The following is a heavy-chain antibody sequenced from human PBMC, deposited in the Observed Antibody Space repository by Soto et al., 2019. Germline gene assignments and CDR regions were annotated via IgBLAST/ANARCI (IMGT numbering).Heavy chain of an antibody. CDR3: AGATLVHITWDDAFYI. J-gene: IGHJ3*02. Sequence: EVQLVESGGGLVQPGGSLRLSCAASGFSFSGSRMNWVRQVPGKGLEWVANINEDGNEKYYVDSVRGRFTISRDNAKTSLFLQLSRLRAGDTAVYFWAGATLVHITWDDAFYIWGQGTMVTVSS. V-gene: IGHV3-7*05. CDR1: GFSFSGSR. CDR2: INEDGNEK. D-gene: IGHD2-8*01.